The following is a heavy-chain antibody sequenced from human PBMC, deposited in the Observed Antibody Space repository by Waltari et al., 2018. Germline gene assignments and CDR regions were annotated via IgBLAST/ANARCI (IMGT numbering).Heavy chain of an antibody. D-gene: IGHD3-16*01. CDR3: ARALYLAPFDV. J-gene: IGHJ3*01. V-gene: IGHV4-59*01. CDR2: IYYSEST. CDR1: GGSISSYY. Sequence: QVQLQESGPGLVKPSETLSLTCTVSGGSISSYYWSWIRQPPGKGLEWIGYIYYSESTNYNPSLKSRVTISVDTSKNQFSLKLSSVTAADTAVYYCARALYLAPFDVWGQGTMVTVSS.